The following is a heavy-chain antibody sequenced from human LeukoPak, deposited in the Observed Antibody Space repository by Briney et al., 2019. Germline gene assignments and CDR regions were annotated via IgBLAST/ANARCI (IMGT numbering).Heavy chain of an antibody. CDR1: ALTFSGFA. CDR3: GRWGVEAGIDD. CDR2: ISGSGGNT. V-gene: IGHV3-23*01. J-gene: IGHJ4*02. D-gene: IGHD6-13*01. Sequence: GGSLRLSCAASALTFSGFAMSWVRPTPGNGLEWGSDISGSGGNTLYADSVKGRFTISRDNAKNSLYLEMNSLRAEDTAVYYCGRWGVEAGIDDWGEGTLVIVSS.